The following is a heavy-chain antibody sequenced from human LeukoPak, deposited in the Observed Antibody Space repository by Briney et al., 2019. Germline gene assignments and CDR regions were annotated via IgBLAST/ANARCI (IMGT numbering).Heavy chain of an antibody. V-gene: IGHV3-11*04. CDR1: GFTFSNAW. CDR2: ISSSGSTI. CDR3: ARALGFGELFWYFDL. D-gene: IGHD3-10*01. J-gene: IGHJ2*01. Sequence: PGGSLRLSCAASGFTFSNAWMSWVRQAPGKGLEWVSYISSSGSTIYYADSVKGRFTISRDNAKNSLYLQMNSLRAEDTAVYYCARALGFGELFWYFDLWGRGTLVTVSS.